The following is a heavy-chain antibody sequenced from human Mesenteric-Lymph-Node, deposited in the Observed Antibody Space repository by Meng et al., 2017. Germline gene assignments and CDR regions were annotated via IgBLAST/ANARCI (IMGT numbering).Heavy chain of an antibody. D-gene: IGHD3-9*01. CDR2: IIPIFGTA. V-gene: IGHV1-69*06. CDR3: AGGFVLRYFDWLSAPFDY. CDR1: GGTFSSYA. J-gene: IGHJ4*02. Sequence: SVKVSCKASGGTFSSYAISWVRQAPGQGLEWMGGIIPIFGTANYEQKFQGRVTITADKSTSTAYMERSSLRSEDTAVYYCAGGFVLRYFDWLSAPFDYWGQGTLVTVSS.